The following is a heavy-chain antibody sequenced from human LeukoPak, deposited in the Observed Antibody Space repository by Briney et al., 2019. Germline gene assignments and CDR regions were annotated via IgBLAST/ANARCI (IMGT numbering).Heavy chain of an antibody. CDR2: IIGTAGNT. D-gene: IGHD6-19*01. Sequence: GGSLRLSCGASGLTVSSYAMSWVRQAPGKGLDWVSTIIGTAGNTYYADSVKGRFTISRDNSKNTLYLQMNSLRAEDTAVYYCAKYSSGLDYWGQGTLVTVSS. CDR3: AKYSSGLDY. CDR1: GLTVSSYA. J-gene: IGHJ4*02. V-gene: IGHV3-23*01.